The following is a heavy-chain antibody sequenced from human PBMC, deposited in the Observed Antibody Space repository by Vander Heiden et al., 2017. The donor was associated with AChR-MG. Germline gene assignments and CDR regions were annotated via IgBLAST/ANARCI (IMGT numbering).Heavy chain of an antibody. CDR3: ARLPALRRWLQLGWFDP. CDR1: GGSVSSGSYY. V-gene: IGHV4-61*01. J-gene: IGHJ5*02. D-gene: IGHD5-12*01. Sequence: QVQLQESDPGLVKPSETLSLTCTVSGGSVSSGSYYWSWIRQPPGKGLEWIGYIYYSGSTNYNPSLKSRVTISVDTSKNQFSLKLSSVTAADTAVYYCARLPALRRWLQLGWFDPWGQGTLVTVSS. CDR2: IYYSGST.